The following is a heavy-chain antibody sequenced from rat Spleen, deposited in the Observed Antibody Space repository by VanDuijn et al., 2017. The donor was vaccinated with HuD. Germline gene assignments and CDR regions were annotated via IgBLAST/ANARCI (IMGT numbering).Heavy chain of an antibody. CDR3: TTVTEDIVELFAY. J-gene: IGHJ3*01. D-gene: IGHD1-11*01. CDR1: GFSFSNYA. CDR2: IIYDGSST. V-gene: IGHV5-29*01. Sequence: EVLLLESGGALLHPGGSRILSGGASGFSFSNYAMAWVRQAPTKGLEWVATIIYDGSSTYYRDSVKGRFTISRDNARSTLYLQMDSLRSEDTATYYCTTVTEDIVELFAYWGQGTLVTVSS.